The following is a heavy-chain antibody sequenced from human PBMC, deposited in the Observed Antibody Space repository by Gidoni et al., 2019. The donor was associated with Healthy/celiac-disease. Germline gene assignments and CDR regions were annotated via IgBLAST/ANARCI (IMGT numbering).Heavy chain of an antibody. CDR3: ARLAIFDYPQPPLYYYYYGMDV. CDR1: GGSFSGYY. Sequence: QVQLQQWGAGLLKPSETLSLTCAVYGGSFSGYYWIWIRQPPGKGLEWIGEINHSGSTNYNPSLKSRVTISVDTSKNQFSLKLSSVTAADTAVYYCARLAIFDYPQPPLYYYYYGMDVWGQGTTVTVSS. V-gene: IGHV4-34*01. J-gene: IGHJ6*02. CDR2: INHSGST. D-gene: IGHD3-3*01.